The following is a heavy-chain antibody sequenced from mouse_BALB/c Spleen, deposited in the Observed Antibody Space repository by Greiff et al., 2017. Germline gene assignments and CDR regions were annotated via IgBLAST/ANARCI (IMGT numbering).Heavy chain of an antibody. J-gene: IGHJ3*01. CDR1: GFTFSSYT. V-gene: IGHV5-12-2*01. Sequence: EVKLVESGGGLVQPGGSLKLSCAASGFTFSSYTMSWVRQTPEKRLEWVAYISNGGGSTYYPDTVKGRFTISRDNAKNTLYLQMSSLKSEDTAMYYCARQLGLRDWFAYWGQGTLVTVSA. CDR3: ARQLGLRDWFAY. CDR2: ISNGGGST. D-gene: IGHD3-1*01.